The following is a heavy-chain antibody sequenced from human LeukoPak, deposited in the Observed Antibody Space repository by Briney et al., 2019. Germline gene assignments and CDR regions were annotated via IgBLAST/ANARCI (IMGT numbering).Heavy chain of an antibody. J-gene: IGHJ4*02. V-gene: IGHV3-23*01. CDR3: AKDYSSGYYSYFDY. Sequence: GGSLRLSCAASGFTFSTYAMSWVRQAPGKGLEWVSAIGDTTYYADSVKGRFTISRDNSKNTLYLQMNNLRAEDTAVYYCAKDYSSGYYSYFDYWGQGTLVTVSS. CDR1: GFTFSTYA. D-gene: IGHD3-22*01. CDR2: IGDTT.